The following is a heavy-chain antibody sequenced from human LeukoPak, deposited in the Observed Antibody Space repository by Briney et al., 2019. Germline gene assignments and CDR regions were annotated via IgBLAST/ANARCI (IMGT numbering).Heavy chain of an antibody. Sequence: ASVKVSCKASGYRFIDHYIHWVRQAPGQGLEWLGWINPNGGGTSYAQKFQGRVTMTRDTSMSTAYLDLSRLRSDDTAVYYCAIAMVRGSLRLDYWGQGTLVTVSS. V-gene: IGHV1-2*02. CDR1: GYRFIDHY. CDR2: INPNGGGT. CDR3: AIAMVRGSLRLDY. D-gene: IGHD3-10*01. J-gene: IGHJ4*02.